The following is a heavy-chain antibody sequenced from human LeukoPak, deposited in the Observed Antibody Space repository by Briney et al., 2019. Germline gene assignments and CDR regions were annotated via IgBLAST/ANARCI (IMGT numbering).Heavy chain of an antibody. V-gene: IGHV3-7*01. CDR2: IKQDGSEK. D-gene: IGHD3-22*01. J-gene: IGHJ4*02. CDR3: AREHDSFAFDY. Sequence: GRSLRLSCAASGFTFSSYWMSWVRQAPGKGLEWVANIKQDGSEKYYVDSVKGRFTISRDNAKNSLYLQMNSLRAEDTAVYYCAREHDSFAFDYWGQGTLVTVSS. CDR1: GFTFSSYW.